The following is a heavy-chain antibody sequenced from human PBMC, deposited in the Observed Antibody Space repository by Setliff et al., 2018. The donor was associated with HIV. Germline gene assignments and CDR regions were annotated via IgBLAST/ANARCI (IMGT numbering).Heavy chain of an antibody. CDR2: INYSGST. J-gene: IGHJ6*02. V-gene: IGHV4-34*01. CDR1: GASFSAYY. D-gene: IGHD6-13*01. Sequence: PSETLSLTCVVYGASFSAYYWSWIRQPPGKGLEWIGEINYSGSTNYKASLKSRVTISADTSKNQFPLKLSSVTAADTAVYFCARVVWTAAAGTIDYFYYGLDVWGQGTT. CDR3: ARVVWTAAAGTIDYFYYGLDV.